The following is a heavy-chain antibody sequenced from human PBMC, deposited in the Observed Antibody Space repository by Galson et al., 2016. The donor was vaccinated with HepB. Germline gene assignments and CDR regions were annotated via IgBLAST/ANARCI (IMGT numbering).Heavy chain of an antibody. CDR1: GYTFTNYD. J-gene: IGHJ4*02. CDR2: MNPNSGNI. V-gene: IGHV1-8*01. CDR3: ARNPALTGDFDF. D-gene: IGHD7-27*01. Sequence: SVKVSCKASGYTFTNYDINWVRQATGQGPEWMGWMNPNSGNIGYAQKFQGRITMTRDISISTAYMELSSLRSEDTAVYYCARNPALTGDFDFWGQGTLVTVSS.